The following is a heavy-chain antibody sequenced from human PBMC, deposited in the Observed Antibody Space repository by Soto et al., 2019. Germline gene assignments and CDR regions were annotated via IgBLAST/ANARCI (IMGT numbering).Heavy chain of an antibody. D-gene: IGHD6-19*01. CDR2: IADDGRNK. Sequence: VQLVESGGGVVQPGRSLRLSCAASGFTFSSYTMHWVRQAPGKGLEWVAVIADDGRNKYYADSVRGRFSISRDNSKNTLYLDMISPRPEDTAVYYCARPGMQWLVPVYWGQGTLVTVSS. CDR3: ARPGMQWLVPVY. CDR1: GFTFSSYT. J-gene: IGHJ4*02. V-gene: IGHV3-30*04.